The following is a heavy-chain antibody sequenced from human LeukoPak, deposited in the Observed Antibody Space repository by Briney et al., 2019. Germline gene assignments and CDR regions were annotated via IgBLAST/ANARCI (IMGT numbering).Heavy chain of an antibody. V-gene: IGHV3-33*01. Sequence: GGSLRLSCAASGFTFSSYGMHWVRQAPGKGLEWVAVIWYDGSNKYYADSVKGRFTISRDNSKNTLYLQMNSLRAEDTAVYYCARVQYGSSGYCFQRWGGGELATVSS. CDR1: GFTFSSYG. CDR3: ARVQYGSSGYCFQR. J-gene: IGHJ1*01. D-gene: IGHD3-22*01. CDR2: IWYDGSNK.